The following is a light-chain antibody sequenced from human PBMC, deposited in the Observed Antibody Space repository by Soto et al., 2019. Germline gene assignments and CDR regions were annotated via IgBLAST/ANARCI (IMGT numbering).Light chain of an antibody. CDR3: CSYAGGYTHV. Sequence: QSVLTQSRSVSGSPGQSVTISCTGTSSDVGGYNFVSWFKQYPGKAPKLIIYDVTNRPSGVPDRFSGSKSGSTASLTISGLQTDDEADYYCCSYAGGYTHVFGTGTKVTVL. V-gene: IGLV2-11*01. J-gene: IGLJ1*01. CDR2: DVT. CDR1: SSDVGGYNF.